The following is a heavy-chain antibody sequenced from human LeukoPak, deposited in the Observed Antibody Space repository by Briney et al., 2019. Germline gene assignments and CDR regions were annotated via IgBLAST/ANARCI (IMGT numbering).Heavy chain of an antibody. Sequence: GASLKVSCKAAGYTFTCYYMHWVRQAPGQGLEWMGWINPNSGGTNYAQKFQGRVTMTRDTSISTAYMELSRLRSDDTAVYYCARDQEWLRLREPYYYMDVWGKGTTVTISS. V-gene: IGHV1-2*02. CDR1: GYTFTCYY. CDR2: INPNSGGT. J-gene: IGHJ6*03. D-gene: IGHD5-12*01. CDR3: ARDQEWLRLREPYYYMDV.